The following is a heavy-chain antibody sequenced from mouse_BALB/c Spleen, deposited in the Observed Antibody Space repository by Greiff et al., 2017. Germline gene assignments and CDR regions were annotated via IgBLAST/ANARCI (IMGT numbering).Heavy chain of an antibody. J-gene: IGHJ2*01. CDR1: GFTFSSFG. D-gene: IGHD2-3*01. CDR3: ARSGDYDGYYDY. V-gene: IGHV5-17*02. CDR2: ISSGSRTI. Sequence: EVHLVESGGGLVQPGGSRKLSCAASGFTFSSFGMHWVRQAPEKGLEWVAYISSGSRTIYYVDTVKGRFTISRDNPKNTLFLQMTSLRSEDTAMYYCARSGDYDGYYDYWGQGTTLTVSS.